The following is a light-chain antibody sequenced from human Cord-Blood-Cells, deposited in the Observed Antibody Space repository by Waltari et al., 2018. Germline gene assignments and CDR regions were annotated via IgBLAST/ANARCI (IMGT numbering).Light chain of an antibody. V-gene: IGLV2-23*01. CDR2: EGS. Sequence: SALTHPASVSGSPGQSITFPCTRTSRDVGRCNLVSWYYQHPGKAPNLMIYEGSKLPSGVSNRVSGSKSGNTASLTSSGLQAEYEADYYCCSYAGSSTLVCGGGTKLTVL. J-gene: IGLJ3*02. CDR3: CSYAGSSTLV. CDR1: SRDVGRCNL.